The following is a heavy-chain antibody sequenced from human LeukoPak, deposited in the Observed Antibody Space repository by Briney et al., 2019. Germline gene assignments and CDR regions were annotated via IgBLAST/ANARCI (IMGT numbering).Heavy chain of an antibody. V-gene: IGHV4-38-2*02. D-gene: IGHD6-6*01. CDR3: ARGLEYSSSGSDY. J-gene: IGHJ4*02. CDR1: GYSISSGYY. Sequence: PSETLSLTCTVSGYSISSGYYWGWIRQPPGKGVELIGSIYHSGSPYYNPSLKSPVTISVDTSKNQFSLKLSSVTAADTAVYYCARGLEYSSSGSDYWGQGTLVTVSS. CDR2: IYHSGSP.